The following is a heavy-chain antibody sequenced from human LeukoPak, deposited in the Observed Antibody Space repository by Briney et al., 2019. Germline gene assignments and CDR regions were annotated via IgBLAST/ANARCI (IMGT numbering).Heavy chain of an antibody. CDR1: GFALSTYW. V-gene: IGHV3-74*01. CDR3: ARAGSGSSYDC. D-gene: IGHD3-10*01. CDR2: INSDGSNT. J-gene: IGHJ4*02. Sequence: GGSLRLSCAASGFALSTYWMHWVRQAPGKGLVWVSLINSDGSNTLNADSVKGRFTISRDTAKNTLYLEMNRLRTDDTAVYYCARAGSGSSYDCWGQGTLVTVSS.